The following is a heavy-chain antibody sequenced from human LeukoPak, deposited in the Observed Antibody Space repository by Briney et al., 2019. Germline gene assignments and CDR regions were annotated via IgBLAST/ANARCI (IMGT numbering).Heavy chain of an antibody. CDR1: GGSISSGGYY. Sequence: PSQTLSLTCTVSGGSISSGGYYWSWIRQHPGKGLEWIGEINHSGSTNYNPSLKSRVTISVDTSKNQFSLKLSSVTAADTAVYYCARGPITMVRGVIIKYYFDYWGQGTLVTVSS. D-gene: IGHD3-10*01. CDR2: INHSGST. CDR3: ARGPITMVRGVIIKYYFDY. V-gene: IGHV4-31*03. J-gene: IGHJ4*02.